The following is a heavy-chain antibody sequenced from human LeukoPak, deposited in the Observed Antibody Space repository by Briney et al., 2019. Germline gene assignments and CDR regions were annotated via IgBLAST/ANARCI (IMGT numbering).Heavy chain of an antibody. CDR3: ARGSDSSGYSSYYYYYYMDV. J-gene: IGHJ6*03. D-gene: IGHD3-22*01. V-gene: IGHV4-59*01. CDR1: GGSISSYY. CDR2: IYYSGST. Sequence: SETLSLTRTVSGGSISSYYWSWIRQPPGKGLEWIGYIYYSGSTNYNPSLKSRVTISVDTPKNQFSLKLSSVTAADTAVYYCARGSDSSGYSSYYYYYYMDVWGKGTTVTVSS.